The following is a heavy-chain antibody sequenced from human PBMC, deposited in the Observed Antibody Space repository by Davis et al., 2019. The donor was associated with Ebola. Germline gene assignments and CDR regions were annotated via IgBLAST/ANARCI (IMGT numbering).Heavy chain of an antibody. CDR3: ARSYDSSGYCHY. CDR1: GYTFTSYD. V-gene: IGHV1-8*01. CDR2: MNPNSGNT. Sequence: ASVTVSCKASGYTFTSYDINWVRQATGQGLEWMGWMNPNSGNTGYAQKFQGRVTMTRNTSISTAYMELSSLRSEDTAVYYCARSYDSSGYCHYWGQGTLVTVSS. D-gene: IGHD3-22*01. J-gene: IGHJ4*02.